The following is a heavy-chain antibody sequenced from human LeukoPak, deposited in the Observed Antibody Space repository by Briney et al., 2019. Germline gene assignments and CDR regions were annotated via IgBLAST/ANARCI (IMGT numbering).Heavy chain of an antibody. D-gene: IGHD2-2*01. V-gene: IGHV3-23*01. CDR1: GFTFSSYA. J-gene: IGHJ4*02. CDR2: ISGSGGST. CDR3: ARRPKIGYCSSTSCSGYLDY. Sequence: AGGSLRLSCAASGFTFSSYAMSWVRQAPGKGLEWVSAISGSGGSTYYADSVKGRFTISRDNSKNTLYLQMNSLRSEDTAVYYCARRPKIGYCSSTSCSGYLDYWGQGTLVTVSS.